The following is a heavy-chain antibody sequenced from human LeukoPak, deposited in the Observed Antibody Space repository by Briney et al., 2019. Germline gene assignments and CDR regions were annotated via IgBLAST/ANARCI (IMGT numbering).Heavy chain of an antibody. J-gene: IGHJ4*02. CDR1: GFTFSSYA. CDR3: AKVKPDYYYDSSGYYFY. V-gene: IGHV3-23*01. CDR2: ISGSGGST. D-gene: IGHD3-22*01. Sequence: GGSLRLSCAASGFTFSSYAMSWVRQAPGKGLEWVSAISGSGGSTYYADSVKGRFTISRGNSKNTLYPQMNSLRAEDTAVYYCAKVKPDYYYDSSGYYFYWGQGTLVTVSS.